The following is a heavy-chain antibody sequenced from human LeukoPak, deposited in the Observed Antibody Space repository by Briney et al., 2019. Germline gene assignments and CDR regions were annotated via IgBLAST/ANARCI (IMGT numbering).Heavy chain of an antibody. Sequence: SGTLSLTCTVSGGSISSSSYYWGWIRQPPGKGLEWIGSIYYSDSTYYNPSLKSRVTISVDTSKNQISLKLSSVTAADTAVYYCARLNSYGYNYYFDFWGQGTLVTVSS. V-gene: IGHV4-39*01. J-gene: IGHJ4*02. CDR1: GGSISSSSYY. CDR3: ARLNSYGYNYYFDF. CDR2: IYYSDST. D-gene: IGHD5-18*01.